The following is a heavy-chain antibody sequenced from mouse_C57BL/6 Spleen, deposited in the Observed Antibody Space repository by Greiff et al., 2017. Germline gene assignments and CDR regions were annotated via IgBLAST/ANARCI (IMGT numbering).Heavy chain of an antibody. CDR3: ARLDSSGYGY. CDR2: IHPNSGST. Sequence: QVHVKQPGAELVKPGASVKLSCKASGYTFTSYWMHWVKQRPGQGLEWIGMIHPNSGSTNYNEKFKSKATLTVDKASSTAYMQPSSLTSEDSAVYYCARLDSSGYGYWGQGTTLTVSS. CDR1: GYTFTSYW. D-gene: IGHD3-2*02. V-gene: IGHV1-64*01. J-gene: IGHJ2*01.